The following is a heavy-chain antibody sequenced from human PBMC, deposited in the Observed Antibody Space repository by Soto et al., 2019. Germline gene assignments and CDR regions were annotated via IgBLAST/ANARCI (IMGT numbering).Heavy chain of an antibody. CDR2: IYYSGST. CDR3: ARATTDYGDYYYYYMDV. D-gene: IGHD4-17*01. CDR1: GGSISSYY. J-gene: IGHJ6*03. Sequence: SETLSLTCTVSGGSISSYYWSWIRQPPGKGLEWIGYIYYSGSTNYKPSLKSRITKSVDTSKNQFSLKLSSVTAADTAVYYCARATTDYGDYYYYYMDVWGKGTTVTVSS. V-gene: IGHV4-59*01.